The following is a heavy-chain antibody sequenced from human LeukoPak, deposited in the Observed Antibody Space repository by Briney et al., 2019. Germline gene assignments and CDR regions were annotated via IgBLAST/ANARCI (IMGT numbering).Heavy chain of an antibody. CDR2: INSDGSST. CDR1: GFIFSNYW. J-gene: IGHJ4*02. Sequence: GGSLRLSCAASGFIFSNYWMYRVRQAPGKGLVWVSRINSDGSSTIYADSVKGRFTISRDNAKNTLYLQMNSLRAEDTAVYYCARSGGTGFDYWGQGNMVTVSS. CDR3: ARSGGTGFDY. D-gene: IGHD1-1*01. V-gene: IGHV3-74*01.